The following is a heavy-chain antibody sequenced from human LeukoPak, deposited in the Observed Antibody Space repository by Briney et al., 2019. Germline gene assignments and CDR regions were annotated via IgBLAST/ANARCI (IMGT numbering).Heavy chain of an antibody. Sequence: GGSLRLSCAASGFTFSSYGMHWVRQAPGQRLEWMGWINAGNGNTKYSQKFQGRVTITRDTSASTAYMELSSLRSEDTAVYYCARDNAGTGYFDYWGQGTLVTVSS. CDR2: INAGNGNT. D-gene: IGHD1-1*01. J-gene: IGHJ4*02. CDR3: ARDNAGTGYFDY. CDR1: GFTFSSYG. V-gene: IGHV1-3*01.